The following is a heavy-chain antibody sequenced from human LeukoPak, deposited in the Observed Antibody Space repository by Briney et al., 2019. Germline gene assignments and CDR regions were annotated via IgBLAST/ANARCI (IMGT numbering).Heavy chain of an antibody. J-gene: IGHJ5*02. CDR1: GGSISSGSYH. Sequence: SQTLSLICTVSGGSISSGSYHWSWIRQPDGKGLEWIGRSYIRGSTDHNPSLKSRVTISVDTSKNQFSLKLNSVTAADTAVYYCARIGYGSGSPTNLWGQGTLVTVSS. CDR3: ARIGYGSGSPTNL. V-gene: IGHV4-61*02. CDR2: SYIRGST. D-gene: IGHD3-10*01.